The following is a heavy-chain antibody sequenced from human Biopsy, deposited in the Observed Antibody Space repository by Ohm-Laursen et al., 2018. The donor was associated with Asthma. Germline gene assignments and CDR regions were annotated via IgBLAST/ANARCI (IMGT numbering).Heavy chain of an antibody. CDR2: ISYDGSSI. V-gene: IGHV3-30-3*01. CDR1: RFTFDDYA. J-gene: IGHJ4*02. Sequence: SLRLSCAASRFTFDDYAMHWVRQAPGKGLEWVAVISYDGSSIYYADSVKGRFTISRDNSKNTLSLQMNSLTAEDTAVYYCAREGVAGTHIEDWGQGTLVTVSS. D-gene: IGHD6-19*01. CDR3: AREGVAGTHIED.